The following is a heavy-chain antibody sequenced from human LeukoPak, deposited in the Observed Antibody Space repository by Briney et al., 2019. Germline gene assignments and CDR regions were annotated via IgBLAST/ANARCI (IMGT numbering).Heavy chain of an antibody. CDR2: ISGSGGST. V-gene: IGHV3-23*01. D-gene: IGHD2-15*01. CDR3: AGGYCSGGSCYGAFDI. Sequence: PGGSLRPSCAASGFTVSSNYMSWVRQAPGKGLEWVSAISGSGGSTYYADSVKGRFTISRDNSKNTLYLQMNSLRAEDTAVYYCAGGYCSGGSCYGAFDIWGQGTMVTVSS. J-gene: IGHJ3*02. CDR1: GFTVSSNY.